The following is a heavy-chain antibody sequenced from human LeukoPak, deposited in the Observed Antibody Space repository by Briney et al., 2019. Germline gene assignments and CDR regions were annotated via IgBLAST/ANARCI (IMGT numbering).Heavy chain of an antibody. CDR1: GYSFTNYW. CDR2: IYYDDSET. Sequence: GESLKISCKGGGYSFTNYWIVWVRQMPGKGLEWMGVIYYDDSETQYSPSSQGQVTISADKSISTAYLQWSSLKASDTAMYYCARHDPSHWFDPWGQGTLVTVSS. CDR3: ARHDPSHWFDP. J-gene: IGHJ5*02. V-gene: IGHV5-51*01.